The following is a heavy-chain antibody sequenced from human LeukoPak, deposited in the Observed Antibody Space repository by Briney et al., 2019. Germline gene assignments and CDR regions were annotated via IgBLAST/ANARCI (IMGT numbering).Heavy chain of an antibody. V-gene: IGHV1-69*13. J-gene: IGHJ5*02. CDR1: GGTFSSYA. Sequence: ASVKVSCKASGGTFSSYAISWVRQAPGQGLEWMGGIIPIFGTANYAQKFQGRVTITADESTSTAYMELSSLRSEDTAVYHCAREVRGMPNWFDPWGQGTLVTVSS. D-gene: IGHD3-16*01. CDR3: AREVRGMPNWFDP. CDR2: IIPIFGTA.